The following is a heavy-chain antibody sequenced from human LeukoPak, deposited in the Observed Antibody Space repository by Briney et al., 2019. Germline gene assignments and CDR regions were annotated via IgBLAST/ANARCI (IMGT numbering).Heavy chain of an antibody. D-gene: IGHD3-10*01. CDR3: ASEGITMVRGVHAY. J-gene: IGHJ4*02. V-gene: IGHV1-18*04. CDR2: ISAYNGNT. Sequence: ASVKVSCKASGYTFTSYYMHWVRQAPGQGLEWMGWISAYNGNTNYAQKLQGRVTMTTDTSTSTAYMELRSLRSDDTAVYYCASEGITMVRGVHAYWGQGTLVTVSS. CDR1: GYTFTSYY.